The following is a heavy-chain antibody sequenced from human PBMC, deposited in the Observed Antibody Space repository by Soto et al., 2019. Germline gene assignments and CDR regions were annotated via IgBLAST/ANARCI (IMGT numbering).Heavy chain of an antibody. CDR2: ISSSSSYI. CDR3: ARGRRRYDFWSGYNWFDP. Sequence: GGSLRLSCAASGFTFSSYSMNWVRQAPGKGLEWVSSISSSSSYIYYADSVKGRFTISRDNAKNSLYLQMNSLRAEDTAVYHCARGRRRYDFWSGYNWFDPWGQGTLVTVSS. CDR1: GFTFSSYS. J-gene: IGHJ5*02. D-gene: IGHD3-3*01. V-gene: IGHV3-21*01.